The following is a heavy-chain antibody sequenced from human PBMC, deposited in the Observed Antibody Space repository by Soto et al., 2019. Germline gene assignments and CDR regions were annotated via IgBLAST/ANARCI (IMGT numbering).Heavy chain of an antibody. CDR2: ISHEGGTQ. V-gene: IGHV3-30*18. CDR1: GFTFSDYG. D-gene: IGHD1-26*01. Sequence: QVQLAESGGGVVQPGGSLRLSCAASGFTFSDYGIDWIRQAPGKGLEWVAVISHEGGTQYYADSVRGRFTVSRDNSKNMWYLQMDGLRPEDTAVYFCAKEGSPKVSRWDDYWGQGTLVTVSS. CDR3: AKEGSPKVSRWDDY. J-gene: IGHJ4*02.